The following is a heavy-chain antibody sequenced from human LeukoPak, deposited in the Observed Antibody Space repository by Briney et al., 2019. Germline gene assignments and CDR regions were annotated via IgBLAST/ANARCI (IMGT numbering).Heavy chain of an antibody. CDR3: ASSRMWLANSAFDI. J-gene: IGHJ3*02. D-gene: IGHD6-19*01. CDR2: ISVSGDTI. Sequence: GSLRLSCAASGFPFSAYEMNWVRQAPGKGLEWVSYISVSGDTIYYADSVKGRFTISRDNSKNTLYLQMNSLRAEDTAVYYCASSRMWLANSAFDIWGQGTMVTVSS. V-gene: IGHV3-48*03. CDR1: GFPFSAYE.